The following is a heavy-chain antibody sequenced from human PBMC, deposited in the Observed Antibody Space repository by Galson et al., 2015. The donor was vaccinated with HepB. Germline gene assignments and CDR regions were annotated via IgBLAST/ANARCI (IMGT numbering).Heavy chain of an antibody. J-gene: IGHJ4*02. V-gene: IGHV3-23*01. Sequence: SLRLSCAASGFSFSSYVMTWLRQAPGKGLEWVSTISSGGSIYYADSVKGRFTISRDNSKNTLCLQMNSLGVEDTAVYYCAKGNWVDFWGQGTLVTVSS. CDR2: ISSGGSI. CDR1: GFSFSSYV. D-gene: IGHD7-27*01. CDR3: AKGNWVDF.